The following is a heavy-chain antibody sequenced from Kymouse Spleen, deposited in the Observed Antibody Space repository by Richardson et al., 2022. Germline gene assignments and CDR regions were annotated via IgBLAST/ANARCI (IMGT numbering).Heavy chain of an antibody. D-gene: IGHD6-13*01. CDR3: TKYSSSEGFQH. Sequence: EVQLVESGGGLVKPGGSLRLSCAASGFTFSNAWMSWVRQAPGKGLEWVGRIKSKTDGGTTDYAAPVKGRFTISRDDSKNTLYLQMNSLKTEDTAVYYCTKYSSSEGFQHWGQGTLVTVSS. CDR1: GFTFSNAW. CDR2: IKSKTDGGTT. J-gene: IGHJ1*01. V-gene: IGHV3-15*01.